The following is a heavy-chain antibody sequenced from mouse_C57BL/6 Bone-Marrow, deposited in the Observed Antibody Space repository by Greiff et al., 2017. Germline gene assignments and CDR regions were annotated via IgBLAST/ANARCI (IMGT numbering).Heavy chain of an antibody. CDR2: LDPSDSYN. J-gene: IGHJ2*01. D-gene: IGHD2-3*01. Sequence: QVQLQQPGAELVMPGASVKLSCKASGYTFTSYWMHWVKQRPGQGLEWIGELDPSDSYNKYNQKFKGKSTLTVYKSSSTAYMQLSSLTSADSAVYCGTREDDGNYTDYGGRGTALTVSA. CDR3: TREDDGNYTDY. CDR1: GYTFTSYW. V-gene: IGHV1-69*01.